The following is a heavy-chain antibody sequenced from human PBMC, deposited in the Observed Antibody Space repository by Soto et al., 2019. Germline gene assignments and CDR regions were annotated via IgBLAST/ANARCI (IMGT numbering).Heavy chain of an antibody. V-gene: IGHV3-33*08. Sequence: PGGSLRLSWTTSGFTFNTYAMHWVRQAPGKGLEWVAIIWYDGSNKYYADSVKGRFTISRDNSKNTLYLQMNSLRAEDTALYYCARADCTGAYCYSWPFNYGDDVWGQGTTVTSP. J-gene: IGHJ6*02. CDR1: GFTFNTYA. D-gene: IGHD2-15*01. CDR3: ARADCTGAYCYSWPFNYGDDV. CDR2: IWYDGSNK.